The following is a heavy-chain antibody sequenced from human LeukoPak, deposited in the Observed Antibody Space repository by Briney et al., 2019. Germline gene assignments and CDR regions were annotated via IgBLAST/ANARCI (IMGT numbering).Heavy chain of an antibody. CDR2: MYYSGST. CDR1: GGSISSSNYY. D-gene: IGHD2-8*02. J-gene: IGHJ5*02. V-gene: IGHV4-39*01. CDR3: ARHKGCTSATRLDWFDP. Sequence: PSETLSLTCIVSGGSISSSNYYWGWIRQPPGKGLEWIGSMYYSGSTYYNPSLKSRVTISIDTSKNQFSLKLRSVTAADTAVYYCARHKGCTSATRLDWFDPWGQGTLVTVSS.